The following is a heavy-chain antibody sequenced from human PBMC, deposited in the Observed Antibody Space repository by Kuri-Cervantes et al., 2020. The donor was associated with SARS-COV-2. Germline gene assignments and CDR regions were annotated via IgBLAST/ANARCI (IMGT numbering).Heavy chain of an antibody. CDR1: GFTFSSYG. CDR2: IWYDGSNK. Sequence: GGSLRLSCAASGFTFSSYGMHWVRQAPGKGLEWVAVIWYDGSNKYYADSVKGRFTISRDNSKNTLYLQMNSLRAEDTAVYYCARSGSGTYFHYFYYYMDVWGKGTTVTVSS. V-gene: IGHV3-33*01. J-gene: IGHJ6*03. CDR3: ARSGSGTYFHYFYYYMDV. D-gene: IGHD3-10*01.